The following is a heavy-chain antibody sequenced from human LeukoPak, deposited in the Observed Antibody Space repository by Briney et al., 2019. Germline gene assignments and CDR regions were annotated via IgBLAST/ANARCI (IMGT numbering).Heavy chain of an antibody. D-gene: IGHD6-13*01. CDR3: ARGLRYSSSWYGAEYFQH. V-gene: IGHV4-34*01. J-gene: IGHJ1*01. CDR2: INHIGST. Sequence: PXKGLEWXGXINHIGSTNYNPSLNSPVTISVDTSKNQFSLKLSSVTAADTAVYYCARGLRYSSSWYGAEYFQHWGQGTLVTVSS.